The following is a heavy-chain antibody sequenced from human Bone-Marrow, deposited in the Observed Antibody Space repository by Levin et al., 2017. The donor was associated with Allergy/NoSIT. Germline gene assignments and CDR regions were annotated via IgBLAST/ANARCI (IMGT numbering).Heavy chain of an antibody. J-gene: IGHJ4*02. V-gene: IGHV4-4*07. Sequence: TSETLSLTCTVSGGFISSYYWSWIRQPAGKGLEWIGRIYTSGGTNYNPSLKSRVTISVDTSKKEISLRLTSVTAADTAFYYCARGTDYDVLTGQYYFDYWGQGNLVIVSS. D-gene: IGHD3-9*01. CDR2: IYTSGGT. CDR1: GGFISSYY. CDR3: ARGTDYDVLTGQYYFDY.